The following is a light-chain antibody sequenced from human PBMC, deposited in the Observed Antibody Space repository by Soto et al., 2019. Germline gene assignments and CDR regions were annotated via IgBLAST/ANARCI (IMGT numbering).Light chain of an antibody. V-gene: IGKV3-20*01. J-gene: IGKJ4*01. CDR1: QSVSSSY. Sequence: EIVLTQSPGTLSLSPGERATLSCRASQSVSSSYLAWYQQKPGQAPRLLIYGASSRATGIPDRFSGSGSGTDFTLTISRLEPEDFAVYYCQQYAKIPLTFGGGTKVEIK. CDR2: GAS. CDR3: QQYAKIPLT.